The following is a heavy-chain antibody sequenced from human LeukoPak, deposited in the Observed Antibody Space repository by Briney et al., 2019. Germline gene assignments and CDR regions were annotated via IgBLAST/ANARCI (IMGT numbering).Heavy chain of an antibody. J-gene: IGHJ4*02. CDR3: ARGYNWNDEFDY. CDR1: GFTFSSYW. Sequence: GGSLRLSCAASGFTFSSYWMHWVRQAPGKGLAWVSRINSDGSSTSYADSVKGRFTISRDNAKNTLYLQMNSLRAEDTAVYYCARGYNWNDEFDYWGQGTLVTVSS. D-gene: IGHD1-1*01. CDR2: INSDGSST. V-gene: IGHV3-74*01.